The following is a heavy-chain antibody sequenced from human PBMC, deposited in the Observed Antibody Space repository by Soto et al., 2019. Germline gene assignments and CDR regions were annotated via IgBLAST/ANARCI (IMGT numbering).Heavy chain of an antibody. CDR2: IYPGDSDT. J-gene: IGHJ5*02. CDR1: GYXFTSYC. Sequence: EXLKIPFRCVGYXFTSYCVGWVRQMPGKGLEFIGIIYPGDSDTRYSPSFQGQVTISSDKSITTDYLQWSSLKASETAMYYFSRGYCTTTICDPWFDPWGQGTLCTVSS. CDR3: SRGYCTTTICDPWFDP. V-gene: IGHV5-51*01. D-gene: IGHD2-2*01.